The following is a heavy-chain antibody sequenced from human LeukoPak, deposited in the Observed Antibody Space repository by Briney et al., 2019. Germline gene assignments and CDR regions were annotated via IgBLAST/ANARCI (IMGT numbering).Heavy chain of an antibody. CDR1: GFTFSSYG. Sequence: PGGSLRLSCAASGFTFSSYGMHWVRQAPGKGLEWVAFIRYDGSNKYYADSVKGRFTISRDNSKNTLYLQMNNLRAEDTAVYYCAKDHEHYDFWSGYPFDYWGQGTLVTVSS. J-gene: IGHJ4*02. CDR3: AKDHEHYDFWSGYPFDY. V-gene: IGHV3-30*02. D-gene: IGHD3-3*01. CDR2: IRYDGSNK.